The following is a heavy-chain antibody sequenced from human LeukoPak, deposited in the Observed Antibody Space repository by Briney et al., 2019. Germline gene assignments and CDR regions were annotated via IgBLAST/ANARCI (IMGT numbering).Heavy chain of an antibody. V-gene: IGHV1-69*13. D-gene: IGHD3-10*01. J-gene: IGHJ4*02. CDR1: GGTFSSYA. CDR3: ATTPGKIWFGELSR. Sequence: SVKLSCKASGGTFSSYAINWVRQAPGQGLEWMGGIIPMFGTPNYAQNFQGTVTITADESTSTAYMELSSLRSDDAALYSCATTPGKIWFGELSRWGQGTLVTVSS. CDR2: IIPMFGTP.